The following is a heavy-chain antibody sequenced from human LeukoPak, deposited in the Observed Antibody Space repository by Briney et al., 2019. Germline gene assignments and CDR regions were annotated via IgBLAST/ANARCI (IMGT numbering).Heavy chain of an antibody. J-gene: IGHJ4*02. D-gene: IGHD1-26*01. Sequence: PSETLSLTCTVSGGSVSSGSYYWSWIRQPPGKGLEWIGYIYYSGSTYYNPSLKSRVTISVDTSKNQFSLKLSSVTAADTAVYYCARDHRLSGSYFLDYWGQGTLVTVSS. CDR3: ARDHRLSGSYFLDY. V-gene: IGHV4-31*03. CDR1: GGSVSSGSYY. CDR2: IYYSGST.